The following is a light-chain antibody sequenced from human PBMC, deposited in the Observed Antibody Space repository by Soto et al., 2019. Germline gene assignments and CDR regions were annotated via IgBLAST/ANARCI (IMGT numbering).Light chain of an antibody. CDR2: DAS. CDR3: QQYNSYSQT. V-gene: IGKV1-5*01. Sequence: IQMNQSPSTLSASVGDRVTITCRASQSISSWLAWYQQKPGKAPKLLIYDASSLESGVPSRFSGSGSGTEFTLTISSLQPDDFATYYCQQYNSYSQTFGQGTKVDIK. J-gene: IGKJ1*01. CDR1: QSISSW.